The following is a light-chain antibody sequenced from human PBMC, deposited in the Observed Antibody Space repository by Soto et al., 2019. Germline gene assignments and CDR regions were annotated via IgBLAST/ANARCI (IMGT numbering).Light chain of an antibody. J-gene: IGKJ1*01. Sequence: DIQMTQSPSTLSGSVGDRVTITCRASQTISSWLAWYQQKPGKAPKLLIYKASTLKSGVPSRFSGSGSGTEFTLTTSSLQPDEFATYYCQHYNSYSDAFGQGTKVELK. V-gene: IGKV1-5*03. CDR3: QHYNSYSDA. CDR1: QTISSW. CDR2: KAS.